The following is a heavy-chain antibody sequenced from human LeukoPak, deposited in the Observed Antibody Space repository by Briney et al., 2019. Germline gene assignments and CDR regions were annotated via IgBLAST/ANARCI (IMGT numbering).Heavy chain of an antibody. Sequence: PSETLSLPCAVYGGSFSGYYWSWIRQPPGKGLEWIGEINHSGSTNYNPSLKSRVTISVDTSKNQFSLKLSSVTAADTAVYYCARHGLWFGSYYFDYWGQGTLVTVSS. J-gene: IGHJ4*02. CDR1: GGSFSGYY. CDR3: ARHGLWFGSYYFDY. V-gene: IGHV4-34*01. D-gene: IGHD3-10*01. CDR2: INHSGST.